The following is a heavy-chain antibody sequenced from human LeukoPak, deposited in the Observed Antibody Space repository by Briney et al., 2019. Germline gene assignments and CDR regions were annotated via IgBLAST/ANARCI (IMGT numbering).Heavy chain of an antibody. CDR2: INHSGST. CDR3: ARGNRGDSGGSCYCGSGWFDP. J-gene: IGHJ5*02. V-gene: IGHV4-34*01. Sequence: SETLSLTCAVYGGSFSGYYWSWIRQPPGKGLEWIGEINHSGSTNYNPSLKSRVTISVDTSKNQFSLKLSSVTAADTAVYYCARGNRGDSGGSCYCGSGWFDPWGQGTLVTVSS. D-gene: IGHD2-15*01. CDR1: GGSFSGYY.